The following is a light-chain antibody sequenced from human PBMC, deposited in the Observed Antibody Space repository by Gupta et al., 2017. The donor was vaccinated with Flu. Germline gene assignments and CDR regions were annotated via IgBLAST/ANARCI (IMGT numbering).Light chain of an antibody. CDR3: QVWDTAADHWL. CDR1: NIGSET. V-gene: IGLV3-21*02. CDR2: DDD. Sequence: SFILTQPPSVSVAPGQTASIACGGNNIGSETVHWYQQKPGQAPVLVLYDDDFRPSGIPARFSGSNSGNTATLTIRRVEAGDEADYYCQVWDTAADHWLFGAGTTLTVV. J-gene: IGLJ3*02.